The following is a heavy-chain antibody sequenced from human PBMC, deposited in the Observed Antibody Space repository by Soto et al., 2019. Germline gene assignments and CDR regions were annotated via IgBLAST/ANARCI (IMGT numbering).Heavy chain of an antibody. CDR3: ARGYNSGYGFFDY. D-gene: IGHD5-18*01. CDR1: GGTISSYY. Sequence: SETLSLTCNVSGGTISSYYWSWIRQPPGKGLEWIGYVYYRGSTNYNPSLKSRVTILVDTSKNQFSLKLSSVTAADTAVYYCARGYNSGYGFFDYWGQGTLVTVSS. J-gene: IGHJ4*02. CDR2: VYYRGST. V-gene: IGHV4-59*01.